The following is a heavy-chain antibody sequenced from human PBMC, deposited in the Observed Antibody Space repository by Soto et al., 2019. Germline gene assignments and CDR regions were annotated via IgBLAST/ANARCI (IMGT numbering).Heavy chain of an antibody. D-gene: IGHD3-10*01. CDR2: TRNKANSYTT. CDR1: GFTFSDHY. J-gene: IGHJ4*02. Sequence: EVQLVESGGGLVQPGGSLRLSCAASGFTFSDHYMDWVRQAPGKGLEWVGRTRNKANSYTTEYAASVKGRFTISRDDSKNSLYLQMNSLKTEDTAVYYCARSQVLLWFGEPQYYFDYWGQGTLVTVSS. CDR3: ARSQVLLWFGEPQYYFDY. V-gene: IGHV3-72*01.